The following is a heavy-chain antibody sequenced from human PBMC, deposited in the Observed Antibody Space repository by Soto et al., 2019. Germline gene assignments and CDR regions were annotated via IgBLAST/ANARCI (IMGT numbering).Heavy chain of an antibody. CDR2: VFYTGFT. Sequence: QLQLQESGPGLVKPSETLSLTCAVSGGSISGSYYYCVWLRQSPGRVPEWIGSVFYTGFTSYNPSLESRVSVSVDTSKNQFSLKVSAVTAADTAVYYCASSQKGYNWNYFDHWGQGALVTVAS. V-gene: IGHV4-39*01. J-gene: IGHJ4*02. CDR1: GGSISGSYYY. CDR3: ASSQKGYNWNYFDH. D-gene: IGHD1-20*01.